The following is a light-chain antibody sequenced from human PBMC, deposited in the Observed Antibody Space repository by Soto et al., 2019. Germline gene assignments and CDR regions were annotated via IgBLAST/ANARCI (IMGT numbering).Light chain of an antibody. V-gene: IGKV3-20*01. CDR3: QQCDNSGWT. J-gene: IGKJ1*01. CDR1: ESVSSTS. CDR2: GVS. Sequence: EIVLTQSPGTLSLSPGERATLSCRASESVSSTSLAWYQQKPGQAPRLLMYGVSSSGTGIPDRFSGSGSGTDFTLTINRLEPEDCAGYFCQQCDNSGWTFGQGTNVEIK.